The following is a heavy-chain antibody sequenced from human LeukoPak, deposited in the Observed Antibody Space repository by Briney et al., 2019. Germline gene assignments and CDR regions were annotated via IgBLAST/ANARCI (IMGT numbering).Heavy chain of an antibody. CDR3: ATNIAAAGEDAFDI. Sequence: ASVKVSCKASGYTFTSYAMHWVRQAPGQRLEWMGWINAGNGNTKYSQKFQGRVTITRDTSASTAYMELSSLRSEDTAVYYCATNIAAAGEDAFDIWGQGTMVTVSS. CDR2: INAGNGNT. CDR1: GYTFTSYA. J-gene: IGHJ3*02. D-gene: IGHD6-13*01. V-gene: IGHV1-3*01.